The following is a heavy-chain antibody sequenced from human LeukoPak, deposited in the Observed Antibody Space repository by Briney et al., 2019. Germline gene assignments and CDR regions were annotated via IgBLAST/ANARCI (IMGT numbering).Heavy chain of an antibody. D-gene: IGHD3-10*01. V-gene: IGHV3-23*01. J-gene: IGHJ4*02. CDR1: GFTFSSYA. CDR3: ANVGAMVRGVIITGGRDY. CDR2: ISGSGGTT. Sequence: GGSLRLSCAASGFTFSSYAMSWVRQAPGKGLEWVSVISGSGGTTYYAVSVKGRFTISRDNSNNTLYLQMNSLRAEDTAVYYCANVGAMVRGVIITGGRDYWGQGTLVAVSS.